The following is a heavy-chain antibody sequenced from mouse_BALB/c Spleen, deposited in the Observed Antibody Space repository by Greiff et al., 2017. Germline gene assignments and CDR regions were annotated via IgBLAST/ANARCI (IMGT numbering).Heavy chain of an antibody. D-gene: IGHD2-10*01. CDR1: GYTFTSYW. Sequence: QVQLQQPGAELVKPGASVKMSCKASGYTFTSYWMHWVKQRPGQGLEWIGVIDPSDSYTSYNQKFKGKATLTVDTSSSTAYMQLSSLTSEDSAVYYGTRSPYSDAMDYWGQGTSVTVSS. CDR2: IDPSDSYT. CDR3: TRSPYSDAMDY. V-gene: IGHV1S127*01. J-gene: IGHJ4*01.